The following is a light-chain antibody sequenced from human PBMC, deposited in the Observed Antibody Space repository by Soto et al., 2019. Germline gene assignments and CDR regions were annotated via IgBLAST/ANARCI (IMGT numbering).Light chain of an antibody. V-gene: IGKV3-20*01. J-gene: IGKJ1*01. CDR2: GTS. CDR3: QQYGSSPTWT. Sequence: ELVLTQSPGTLSLSPGERATLSCRASQSVSSSYLAWYQQKLGQAPRLLIYGTSSRDTGIPDRFSGSGSGTHFTLTISRLEPEDFAVYYCQQYGSSPTWTFGQGTKVEIK. CDR1: QSVSSSY.